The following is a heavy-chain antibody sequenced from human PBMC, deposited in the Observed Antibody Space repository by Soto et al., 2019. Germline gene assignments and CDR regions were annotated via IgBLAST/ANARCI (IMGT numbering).Heavy chain of an antibody. CDR2: ISYDGSNK. Sequence: QVQLVESGGGVVQPGRSLRLSCAASGFTFSSYAMHWVRQAPGKGLEWVAVISYDGSNKYYADSVKGRFTISRDNSKNTLYLQMNSLSAEDAAVYYCASESSSGYYFDYWGQGTLVTVSS. D-gene: IGHD6-13*01. CDR1: GFTFSSYA. CDR3: ASESSSGYYFDY. V-gene: IGHV3-30-3*01. J-gene: IGHJ4*02.